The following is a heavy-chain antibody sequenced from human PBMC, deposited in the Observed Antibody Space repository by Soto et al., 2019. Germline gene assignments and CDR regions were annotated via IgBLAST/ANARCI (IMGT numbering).Heavy chain of an antibody. CDR1: GFTFSSYG. CDR2: IWYDGSNK. V-gene: IGHV3-33*01. D-gene: IGHD2-15*01. Sequence: GGSLRLSCAASGFTFSSYGMHWVRQAPGKGLEWVAVIWYDGSNKYYADSVKGRVTISRDNSKNTLYLQMSSLGAEDTAIYYCALSIHCSGGSCYQPFDRWGQGILVTVSS. J-gene: IGHJ4*02. CDR3: ALSIHCSGGSCYQPFDR.